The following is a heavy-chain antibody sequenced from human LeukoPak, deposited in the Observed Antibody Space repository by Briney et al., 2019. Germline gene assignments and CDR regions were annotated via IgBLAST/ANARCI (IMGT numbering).Heavy chain of an antibody. CDR3: ARISCSRSSCYGVYDY. J-gene: IGHJ4*02. Sequence: GGYLRLSSSASGFTFSGYWMTWFRQATGKGLEGLANIRQERSEKYHDDSVKGRFTISRDNAKNSVYLQMNSLTAEDTAVYYCARISCSRSSCYGVYDYWGQGSLVTVSS. V-gene: IGHV3-7*01. CDR1: GFTFSGYW. D-gene: IGHD2-15*01. CDR2: IRQERSEK.